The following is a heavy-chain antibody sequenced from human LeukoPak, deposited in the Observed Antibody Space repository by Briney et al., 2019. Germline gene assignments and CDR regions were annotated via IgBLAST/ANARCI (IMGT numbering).Heavy chain of an antibody. Sequence: GGSLRLSCAASGFTFSSYAMSWVRQAPGKGLEWVSAISGSGGSTYYADSVKGRFTISGDNSKNTLYLQMNSLRAEDTAVYYCAKRSPYGSGSYGFDYWGQGTLVTVSS. D-gene: IGHD3-10*01. J-gene: IGHJ4*02. CDR2: ISGSGGST. CDR1: GFTFSSYA. CDR3: AKRSPYGSGSYGFDY. V-gene: IGHV3-23*01.